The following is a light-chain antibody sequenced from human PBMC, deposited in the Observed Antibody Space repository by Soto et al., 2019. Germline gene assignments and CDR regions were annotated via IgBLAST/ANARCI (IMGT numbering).Light chain of an antibody. CDR1: SSNIGAGYD. CDR3: QSYDSSLSGVV. J-gene: IGLJ2*01. V-gene: IGLV1-40*01. CDR2: GNS. Sequence: QSVLTQPPSVSVAPGQRVTISCTGRSSNIGAGYDVHWYQQLPGTAPKLLIYGNSNRPSGVPDRFSGSKSGTSASLAITGLQAEDEADYYCQSYDSSLSGVVLGGGTKVTVL.